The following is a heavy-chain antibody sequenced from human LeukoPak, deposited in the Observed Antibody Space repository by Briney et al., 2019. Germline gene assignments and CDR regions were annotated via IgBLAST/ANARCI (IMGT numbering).Heavy chain of an antibody. CDR2: ISGSAART. Sequence: PGGSLRLSCAASGFTFSIYAMSWVRQAPGRGLEWVSAISGSAARTFYADSVKGRFTISRDNSKNTLSLQMNSLRAEDTAVYYCAKRGPGSPESGKYYFDYWGQGTLVTVSS. J-gene: IGHJ4*02. CDR1: GFTFSIYA. D-gene: IGHD3-10*01. V-gene: IGHV3-23*01. CDR3: AKRGPGSPESGKYYFDY.